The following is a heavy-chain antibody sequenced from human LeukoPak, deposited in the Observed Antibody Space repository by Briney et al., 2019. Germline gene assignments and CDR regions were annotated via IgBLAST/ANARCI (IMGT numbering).Heavy chain of an antibody. V-gene: IGHV1-69*04. Sequence: SVKVSCKASGGTFSSYAISWVRQATGQGLEWMGRIIPIFGIANYAQKFQGRVTITADKSTSTAYMELSSLRSEDTAVYYCARDPHYGDYHNPEGYYYYGMDVWGQGTTVTVSS. CDR3: ARDPHYGDYHNPEGYYYYGMDV. CDR1: GGTFSSYA. J-gene: IGHJ6*02. D-gene: IGHD4-17*01. CDR2: IIPIFGIA.